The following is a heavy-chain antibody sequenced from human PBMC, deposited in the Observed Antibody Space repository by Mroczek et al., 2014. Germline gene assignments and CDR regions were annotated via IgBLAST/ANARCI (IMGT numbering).Heavy chain of an antibody. CDR1: GSVHGYY. J-gene: IGHJ6*02. D-gene: IGHD2-15*01. CDR3: ARGGPPLPYCSGGSCYSWILSHYYYGMDV. V-gene: IGHV4-34*01. Sequence: QLQESGGQDVVVSLPVDPVPHLRCLCGSVHGYYWSWIRQPPRKGLEWIGEINHSGSTNYNPSLKSRVTISEDTSKNQFSLKLSSVTAADTAVYYCARGGPPLPYCSGGSCYSWILSHYYYGMDVWGQGTTVTVSS. CDR2: INHSGST.